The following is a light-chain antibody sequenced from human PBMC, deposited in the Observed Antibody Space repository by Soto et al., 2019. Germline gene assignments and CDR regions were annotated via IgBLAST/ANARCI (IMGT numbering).Light chain of an antibody. CDR3: QRYDNWPLT. Sequence: EIVMTQSPATLSVSPGESATLSCRASQSINDNLAWYQQKPGLAPRLLVYHTSTRATGVPARFSGSGSGTEFSLTISSLQSEDSAVYYCQRYDNWPLTFGGGTKVDIK. V-gene: IGKV3-15*01. CDR2: HTS. CDR1: QSINDN. J-gene: IGKJ4*01.